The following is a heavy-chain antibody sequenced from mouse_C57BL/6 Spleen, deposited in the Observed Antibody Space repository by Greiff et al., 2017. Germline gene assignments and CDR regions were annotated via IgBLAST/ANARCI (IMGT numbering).Heavy chain of an antibody. J-gene: IGHJ4*01. CDR2: INPNNGGT. CDR3: ARTTVVATEARDY. CDR1: GYTFTDYN. V-gene: IGHV1-22*01. D-gene: IGHD1-1*01. Sequence: VQLKQSGPELVKPGASVKMSCKASGYTFTDYNMHWVKQSHGKSLEWIGYINPNNGGTSSNQKFKGKATLTVNKSSSTAYMELRSLTSEDSAGYYCARTTVVATEARDYWGQGTSVTVSS.